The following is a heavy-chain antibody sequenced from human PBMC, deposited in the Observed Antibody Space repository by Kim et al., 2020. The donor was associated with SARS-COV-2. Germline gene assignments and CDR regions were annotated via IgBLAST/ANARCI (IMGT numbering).Heavy chain of an antibody. CDR1: GGSFSGYY. CDR2: INHSGST. J-gene: IGHJ6*02. CDR3: ARWGSGIVVVVAATRYYYGMDV. D-gene: IGHD2-15*01. V-gene: IGHV4-34*01. Sequence: SETLSLTCAVYGGSFSGYYWSWIRQPPGKGLEWIGEINHSGSTNYNPSLKSRVTISVDTAKNQFSLKLSSVTAADTAVYYCARWGSGIVVVVAATRYYYGMDVWGQGTTVTVSS.